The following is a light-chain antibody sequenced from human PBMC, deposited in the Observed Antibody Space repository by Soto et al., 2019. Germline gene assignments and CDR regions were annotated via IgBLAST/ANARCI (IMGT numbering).Light chain of an antibody. CDR3: FSYTSSGTYV. Sequence: SALTQPASVSGSPGQSITISCTGTSSDVGNYKYVSWYQQHPDKAPKLMIYEVSNRPSGVSNRFSGSKSGNTASLTISGLQAEDETDYYCFSYTSSGTYVFGTGTKVTVL. CDR1: SSDVGNYKY. CDR2: EVS. V-gene: IGLV2-14*01. J-gene: IGLJ1*01.